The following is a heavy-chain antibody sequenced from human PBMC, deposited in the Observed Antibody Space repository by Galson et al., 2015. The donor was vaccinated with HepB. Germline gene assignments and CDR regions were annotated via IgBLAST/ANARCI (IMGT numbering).Heavy chain of an antibody. CDR3: AKRRPKGGFYYRTTGPGDAFDI. J-gene: IGHJ3*02. Sequence: LSLTCAVYGASFSGNYWSWIRQPPGKGLEWIWEINYSGSTDYSPSLESRATISKDTSKNQFSLNLRSVTAADTAVYYCAKRRPKGGFYYRTTGPGDAFDIWGQGTMVTVSS. CDR2: INYSGST. CDR1: GASFSGNY. D-gene: IGHD2-8*01. V-gene: IGHV4-34*01.